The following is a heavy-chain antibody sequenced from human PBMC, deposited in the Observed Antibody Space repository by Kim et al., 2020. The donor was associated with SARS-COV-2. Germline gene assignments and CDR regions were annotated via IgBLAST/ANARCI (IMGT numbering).Heavy chain of an antibody. CDR1: GGSISSYY. J-gene: IGHJ5*02. Sequence: SEPLSLTCTVSGGSISSYYWSWIRQPPGKGLEWIGYIYYSGSTNYNPSFKSRVTISVDTSKNQFSLKLSSVTAAETAGYYCARGKRAYVGTGCDPWGQR. D-gene: IGHD3-10*01. V-gene: IGHV4-59*01. CDR3: ARGKRAYVGTGCDP. CDR2: IYYSGST.